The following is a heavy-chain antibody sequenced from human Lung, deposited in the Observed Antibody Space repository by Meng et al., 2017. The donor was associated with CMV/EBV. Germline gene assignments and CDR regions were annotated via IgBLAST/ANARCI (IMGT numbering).Heavy chain of an antibody. J-gene: IGHJ4*02. CDR2: IYPNSGGT. CDR3: AREFTVATSL. D-gene: IGHD5-12*01. V-gene: IGHV1-2*02. CDR1: GYTFTDHY. Sequence: ASVKVSCKASGYTFTDHYFHWVRQAPGQGLEWMGWIYPNSGGTNYAQKFQGRVTMTRDTSISTAYMELSRLRSDDTAVYYCAREFTVATSLWGQGTLVTVSS.